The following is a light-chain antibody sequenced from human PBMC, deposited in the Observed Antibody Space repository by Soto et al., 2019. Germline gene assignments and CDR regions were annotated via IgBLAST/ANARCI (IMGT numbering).Light chain of an antibody. CDR1: SSDVGGYNY. CDR2: AVS. V-gene: IGLV2-14*01. Sequence: QSALTQPASVSGSPGQSITISCTGTSSDVGGYNYVSWYQQHPGKAPKLMIYAVSNRPSGVSNRFSGSKSGNTASLTISGLQAEDEADYYCSSYTSSGPLLFGGGTKLTVL. J-gene: IGLJ3*02. CDR3: SSYTSSGPLL.